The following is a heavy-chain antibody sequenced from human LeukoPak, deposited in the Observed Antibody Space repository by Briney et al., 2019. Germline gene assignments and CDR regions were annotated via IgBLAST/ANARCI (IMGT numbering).Heavy chain of an antibody. V-gene: IGHV4-59*01. Sequence: SETLSLTCTVSGGSISSYYWSWIRQPPGKGLEWVGYIYYSGSTNYNPSFKSRVTISVDTSKNQFSLKLSSVTAADTAVYYCARGAYTYGHPPSLDYWGQGTLVTVSS. J-gene: IGHJ4*02. CDR1: GGSISSYY. D-gene: IGHD5-18*01. CDR2: IYYSGST. CDR3: ARGAYTYGHPPSLDY.